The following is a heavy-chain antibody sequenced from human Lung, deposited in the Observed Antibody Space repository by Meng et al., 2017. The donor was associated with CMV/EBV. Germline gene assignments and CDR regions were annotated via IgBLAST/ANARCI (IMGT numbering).Heavy chain of an antibody. J-gene: IGHJ4*02. D-gene: IGHD1-26*01. V-gene: IGHV5-51*01. CDR3: AQQGAIVGPPIDS. CDR2: IYPENSDT. CDR1: GYIFTTYW. Sequence: CEASGYIFTTYWIGWVRQMPGKGLEWMGIIYPENSDTRYSPSIQGRVTMSVDKSISTVYLQWSSLEASDTAMYYCAQQGAIVGPPIDSWGQGTLVTVSS.